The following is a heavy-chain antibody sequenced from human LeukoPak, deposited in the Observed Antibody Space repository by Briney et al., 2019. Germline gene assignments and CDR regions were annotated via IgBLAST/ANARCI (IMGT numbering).Heavy chain of an antibody. Sequence: GGTLRLPCAASGFTFSSYGMSWVRQAPGKGLEWVSAISGSGGSTYYADSVKGRFTISRDNSKNTLYLQMNSLRAEDTAVYYCARGAALADYWGQGTLVTVSS. V-gene: IGHV3-23*01. J-gene: IGHJ4*02. D-gene: IGHD6-25*01. CDR1: GFTFSSYG. CDR2: ISGSGGST. CDR3: ARGAALADY.